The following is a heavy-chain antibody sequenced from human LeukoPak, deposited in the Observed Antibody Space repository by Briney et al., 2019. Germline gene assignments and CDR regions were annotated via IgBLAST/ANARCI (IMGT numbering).Heavy chain of an antibody. CDR3: AKDQFSAYYYDSSGYYTHYYYGMDV. CDR2: ISYDGSNK. D-gene: IGHD3-22*01. J-gene: IGHJ6*02. CDR1: GFTFSSYG. V-gene: IGHV3-30*18. Sequence: GGSLRLSCAASGFTFSSYGMHWVRQAPGKGLEWVAVISYDGSNKYYADSVKGRFTISRDNSKNTLYLQMNSLRAEDTAVYYCAKDQFSAYYYDSSGYYTHYYYGMDVWGQGTTVTVSS.